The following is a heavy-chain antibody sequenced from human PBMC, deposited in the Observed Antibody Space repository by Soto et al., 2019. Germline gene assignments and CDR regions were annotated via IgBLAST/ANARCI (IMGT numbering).Heavy chain of an antibody. CDR3: ARDRAVAGTGYDYYYGMDV. CDR1: GYTFNSYY. CDR2: INPSGGST. J-gene: IGHJ6*02. Sequence: GASVKVSCKASGYTFNSYYMHWVRQAPGQGLEWMGIINPSGGSTSYAQKFQGRVTMTRDTSTSTAYMELSSLRSEDTAVYYCARDRAVAGTGYDYYYGMDVWGQGTTVTVSS. D-gene: IGHD6-19*01. V-gene: IGHV1-46*02.